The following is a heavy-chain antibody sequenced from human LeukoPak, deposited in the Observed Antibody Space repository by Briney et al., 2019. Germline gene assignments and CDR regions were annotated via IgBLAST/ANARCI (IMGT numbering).Heavy chain of an antibody. D-gene: IGHD3-22*01. CDR2: INHSGST. V-gene: IGHV4-34*01. CDR3: ARSTRNYYDSSGYSP. Sequence: SETLSLTCAVYGGSFSGYYWSWIRQPPGKGLEWMGEINHSGSTNYNPSLKSRVTISVDTSKNQFSLKLSSVTAADTAVYYCARSTRNYYDSSGYSPWGQGTLVTVSS. J-gene: IGHJ5*02. CDR1: GGSFSGYY.